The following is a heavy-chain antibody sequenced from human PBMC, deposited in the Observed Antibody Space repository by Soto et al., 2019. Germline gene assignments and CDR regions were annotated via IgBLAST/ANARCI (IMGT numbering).Heavy chain of an antibody. D-gene: IGHD5-12*01. CDR1: GFTFSDYY. J-gene: IGHJ4*02. CDR2: ISSSSSYT. V-gene: IGHV3-11*05. Sequence: QVQLVESGGGLVKPGGFLRLSCVASGFTFSDYYMSWIRQATGKGLEWVSYISSSSSYTNYADSVKGRFTISRDNAKNSLYLQMNSLRAEDTAVYYCARDHHRYSGYDYVDYWGQGTLVTVSS. CDR3: ARDHHRYSGYDYVDY.